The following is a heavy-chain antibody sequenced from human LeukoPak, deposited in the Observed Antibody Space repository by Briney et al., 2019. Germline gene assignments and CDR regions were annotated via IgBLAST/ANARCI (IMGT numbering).Heavy chain of an antibody. D-gene: IGHD2-15*01. CDR1: GFTFSTYA. CDR2: ISSNGGTT. Sequence: GGSLRLSCAASGFTFSTYAMHWVRQDPGKGLEYVSAISSNGGTTYYANSVKGRFTISRDNSKNTLYLQMGSLRAEDMAVYYCARVRCSGGGCYTSEYYFDYWGQGTLVTVSS. V-gene: IGHV3-64*01. CDR3: ARVRCSGGGCYTSEYYFDY. J-gene: IGHJ4*02.